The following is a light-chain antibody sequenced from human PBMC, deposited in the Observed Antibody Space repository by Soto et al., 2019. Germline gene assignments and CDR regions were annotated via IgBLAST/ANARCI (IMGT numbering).Light chain of an antibody. CDR3: SSYTSSSTRV. V-gene: IGLV2-14*03. Sequence: LTQPASVSGSPGQSITISCTGTSSDVGGYNYVSWYQHHPGKAPKLLIYDVSNGPSGVSNRFFGSKSGNTASLTISGLQPEDEADYYCSSYTSSSTRVFGTGTKVT. CDR1: SSDVGGYNY. J-gene: IGLJ1*01. CDR2: DVS.